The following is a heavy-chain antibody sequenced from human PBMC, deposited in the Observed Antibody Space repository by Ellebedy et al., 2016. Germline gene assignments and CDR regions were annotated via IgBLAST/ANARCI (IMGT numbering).Heavy chain of an antibody. Sequence: ASVKVSXXASGYTFTSYGISWVRQAPGQGLEWMGWISAYNGNTNYAQKFQGRVTMTRDTSISTAYMELSRLRSDDTAVYYCAAGSPSAVDYWGQGTLVTVSS. CDR2: ISAYNGNT. V-gene: IGHV1-18*01. CDR1: GYTFTSYG. CDR3: AAGSPSAVDY. D-gene: IGHD1-1*01. J-gene: IGHJ4*02.